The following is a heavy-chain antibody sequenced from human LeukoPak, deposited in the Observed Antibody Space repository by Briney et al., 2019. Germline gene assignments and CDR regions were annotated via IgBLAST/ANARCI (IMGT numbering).Heavy chain of an antibody. D-gene: IGHD3-16*01. V-gene: IGHV4-38-2*02. J-gene: IGHJ4*02. CDR2: IYHSGST. Sequence: PSETLSLTCTVSGYSISSGYYWGWIRQPPGKGLEWIGSIYHSGSTYYNPSLKSRVTISVDTSKNQFSLKLSSVAAADTAVYYCARRAGAYTHPYDYWGQGTLVTVS. CDR3: ARRAGAYTHPYDY. CDR1: GYSISSGYY.